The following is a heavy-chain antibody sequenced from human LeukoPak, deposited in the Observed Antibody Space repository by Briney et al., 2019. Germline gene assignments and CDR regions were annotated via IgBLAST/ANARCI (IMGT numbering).Heavy chain of an antibody. CDR1: GYTFTNYW. D-gene: IGHD2-8*01. CDR2: VYPGDSDT. V-gene: IGHV5-51*01. J-gene: IGHJ4*02. Sequence: GESLKISCKCSGYTFTNYWIGWGRQLPGKGLEWMGIVYPGDSDTRYSPSFQGQVTISADKSISTAYLQWTSLKASDSAMYFCARDMNNGLLPDYWGQGTLVTVSS. CDR3: ARDMNNGLLPDY.